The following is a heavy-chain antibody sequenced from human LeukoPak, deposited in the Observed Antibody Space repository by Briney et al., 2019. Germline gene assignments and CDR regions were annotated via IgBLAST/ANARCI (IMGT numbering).Heavy chain of an antibody. V-gene: IGHV3-7*01. CDR2: IQPDGSEG. CDR1: GFTFSSTW. CDR3: ASQRYARFDP. J-gene: IGHJ5*02. Sequence: AGGSLRLSCAASGFTFSSTWMSWVRQAPGKGLEWVGNIQPDGSEGYPVDSVKGRFTISRDNARNSLFLQMNSLRVEDTAVYYCASQRYARFDPWGQGTLVTVSS. D-gene: IGHD3-16*01.